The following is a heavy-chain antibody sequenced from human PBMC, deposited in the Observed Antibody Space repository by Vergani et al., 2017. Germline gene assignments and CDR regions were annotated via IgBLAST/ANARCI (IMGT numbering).Heavy chain of an antibody. CDR3: ARDPAYCGGDCYSVRGAFDI. V-gene: IGHV1-69*01. CDR1: GGTFSSYA. CDR2: IIPIFGTA. D-gene: IGHD2-21*02. J-gene: IGHJ3*02. Sequence: QLVQSGAEVKKPGSSVTVSCKASGGTFSSYAISWVRQAPGQGLEWMGGIIPIFGTANYAQKFQGRVTITADESTSTAYMELSSLRSEDTAVYYCARDPAYCGGDCYSVRGAFDIWGQGTMVTVSS.